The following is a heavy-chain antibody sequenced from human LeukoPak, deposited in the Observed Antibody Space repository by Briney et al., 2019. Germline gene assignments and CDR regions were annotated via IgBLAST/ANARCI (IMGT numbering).Heavy chain of an antibody. CDR2: IYPGDSDT. CDR1: GYSFTSYW. V-gene: IGHV5-51*01. CDR3: ARRISSTPYYFDY. D-gene: IGHD6-19*01. Sequence: GGSLKISCKGSGYSFTSYWIGWVRQMPGKDLEWMGTIYPGDSDTRYSPSFQGHVTISADKSISTAYLQWSSLKASDTAIYYCARRISSTPYYFDYWGQGTLVTVSS. J-gene: IGHJ4*02.